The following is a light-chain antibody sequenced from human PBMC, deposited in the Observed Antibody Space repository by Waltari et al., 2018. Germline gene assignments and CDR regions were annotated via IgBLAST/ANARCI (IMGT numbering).Light chain of an antibody. Sequence: QSALTQPASVSGSPGQSITISCTGTSSDVGGYNYFSWYQQHPGKVPKLLIFDVSNRPSGVPHRFSGSKSGHTASLTISGLQAEDESDYYCCSFTSRSTWVFGGGTKLTVL. CDR2: DVS. V-gene: IGLV2-14*01. J-gene: IGLJ3*02. CDR3: CSFTSRSTWV. CDR1: SSDVGGYNY.